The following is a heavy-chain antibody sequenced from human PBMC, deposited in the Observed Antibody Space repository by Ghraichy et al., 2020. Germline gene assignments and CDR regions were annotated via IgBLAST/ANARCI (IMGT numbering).Heavy chain of an antibody. CDR2: IYTSGST. CDR3: ARGIIVGASSNFDL. D-gene: IGHD1-26*01. CDR1: GGSISSGSYY. J-gene: IGHJ2*01. Sequence: SETLSLTCTVSGGSISSGSYYWSWIRQPAGKGLEWIGRIYTSGSTNYNPSLKSRVTISVDTSKNQFSLKLSSVTAADTAVYYCARGIIVGASSNFDLWGRGTLVTVSS. V-gene: IGHV4-61*02.